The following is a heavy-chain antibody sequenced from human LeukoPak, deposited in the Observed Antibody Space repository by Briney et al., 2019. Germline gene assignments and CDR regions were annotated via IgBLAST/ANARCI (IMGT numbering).Heavy chain of an antibody. CDR3: ARVRGGYCTGDRCYGDFFFDN. CDR2: IDPHSGDT. V-gene: IGHV1-2*02. J-gene: IGHJ4*02. D-gene: IGHD2-15*01. Sequence: ASVKVSFKTSGYNFIGYFIHWARQAPGQGLEWMGWIDPHSGDTAYANKFQGRVTLTRDTTTTTVYMESNSLRSDDTAVYFCARVRGGYCTGDRCYGDFFFDNWGQGTLVTVTS. CDR1: GYNFIGYF.